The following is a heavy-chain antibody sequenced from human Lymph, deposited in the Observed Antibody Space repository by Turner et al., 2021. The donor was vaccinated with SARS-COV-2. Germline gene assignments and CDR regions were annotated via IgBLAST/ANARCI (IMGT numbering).Heavy chain of an antibody. V-gene: IGHV5-51*01. Sequence: EVHLVQSGAAVKKPGASLKISCRPSGYSFTTYWIGWVRQMPGKVLEWMGIIYPGDSDNRYSPSFQGQVTISADKSISTAYLQWSSLKASDTAMYYCARREWGGSLGHIDYWGQGTLVTVSS. CDR2: IYPGDSDN. CDR3: ARREWGGSLGHIDY. CDR1: GYSFTTYW. D-gene: IGHD3-3*01. J-gene: IGHJ4*02.